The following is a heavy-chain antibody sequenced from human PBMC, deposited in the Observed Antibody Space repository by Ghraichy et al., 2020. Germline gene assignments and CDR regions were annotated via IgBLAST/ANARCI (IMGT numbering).Heavy chain of an antibody. CDR1: GGSISSGGYY. D-gene: IGHD3-22*01. CDR3: ARGGYYDSSGYPFDY. J-gene: IGHJ4*02. Sequence: SETLSLTCTVSGGSISSGGYYWNWIRQHPGKGLEWIGYIYYSGSTYYNPSLKSRVTISVDTSKNQFSLKLSSVTAADTAVYYCARGGYYDSSGYPFDYWGQGTLVTVSS. V-gene: IGHV4-31*03. CDR2: IYYSGST.